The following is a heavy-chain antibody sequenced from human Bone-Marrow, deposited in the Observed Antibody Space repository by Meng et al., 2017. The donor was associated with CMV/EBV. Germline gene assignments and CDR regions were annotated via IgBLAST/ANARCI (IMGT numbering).Heavy chain of an antibody. CDR1: GYSFTSYW. J-gene: IGHJ4*02. CDR2: IYPGDSDT. V-gene: IGHV5-51*01. Sequence: KVSCKGSGYSFTSYWIGWVRQMPGKGLEWMGIIYPGDSDTRYSPSFQGQVTISADKSISPAYLQWSSLKASDTAMYYCARRLGYTSYVPEDYWGQGTLVTVSS. CDR3: ARRLGYTSYVPEDY. D-gene: IGHD5-12*01.